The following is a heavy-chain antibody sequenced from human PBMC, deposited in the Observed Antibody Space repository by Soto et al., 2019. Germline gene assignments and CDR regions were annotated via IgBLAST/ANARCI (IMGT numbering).Heavy chain of an antibody. CDR2: ISHDGSNK. CDR3: GRCSSTSCHLGADY. D-gene: IGHD2-2*01. CDR1: GFTFSSYA. Sequence: QVQLVESGGGVVQPGRSLRLSCAASGFTFSSYAMHWVHQAPGKGLEWVALISHDGSNKYYAGSVKGRFTISRDNSKNTLYLQMNSLRTEDTSVYYCGRCSSTSCHLGADYWGQGTLVTVSS. J-gene: IGHJ4*02. V-gene: IGHV3-30-3*01.